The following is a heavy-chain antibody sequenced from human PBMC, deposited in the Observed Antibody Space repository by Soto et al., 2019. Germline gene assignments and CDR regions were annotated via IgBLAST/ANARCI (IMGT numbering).Heavy chain of an antibody. CDR2: IDPSDSYT. J-gene: IGHJ4*02. CDR1: GYSFTSYW. CDR3: ARQATYSRVIDY. D-gene: IGHD6-13*01. V-gene: IGHV5-10-1*01. Sequence: GESLKISCKGSGYSFTSYWISWVRQMPGKGLEWMGRIDPSDSYTNYSPSFQGHVTISADKSISTAYLPWSSLKASDTAMYYCARQATYSRVIDYWGQGTLVTVSS.